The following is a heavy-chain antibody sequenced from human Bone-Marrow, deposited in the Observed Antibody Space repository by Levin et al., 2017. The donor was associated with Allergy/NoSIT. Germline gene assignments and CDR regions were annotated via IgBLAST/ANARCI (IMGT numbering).Heavy chain of an antibody. V-gene: IGHV3-30-3*01. CDR1: GFTFSSYA. Sequence: GESLKISCAASGFTFSSYAMHWVRQAPGKGLEWVAVISYDGSNKYYADSVKGRFTISRDNSKNTLYLQMNSLRAEDTAVYYCARDGDDYGFDYWGQGTLVTVSS. J-gene: IGHJ4*02. D-gene: IGHD4-17*01. CDR2: ISYDGSNK. CDR3: ARDGDDYGFDY.